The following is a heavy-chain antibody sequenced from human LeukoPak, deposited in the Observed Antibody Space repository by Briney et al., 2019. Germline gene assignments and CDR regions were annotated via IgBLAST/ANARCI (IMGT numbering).Heavy chain of an antibody. CDR2: ISYDGSNK. Sequence: PGRSLRLSRAASGFTFSSYGMHWVRQAPGKGLEWVAVISYDGSNKYYADSVKGRFTISRDNSKNTLYLQMNSLRAEDTAVYFCAKDRSHYYDSSGLIDYWGQGTLVTVSS. CDR1: GFTFSSYG. V-gene: IGHV3-30*18. J-gene: IGHJ4*02. D-gene: IGHD3-22*01. CDR3: AKDRSHYYDSSGLIDY.